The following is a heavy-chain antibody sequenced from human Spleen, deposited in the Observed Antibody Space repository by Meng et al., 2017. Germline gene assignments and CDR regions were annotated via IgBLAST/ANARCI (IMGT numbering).Heavy chain of an antibody. V-gene: IGHV4-39*01. CDR3: ARLSGSYYSDFDY. D-gene: IGHD1-26*01. J-gene: IGHJ4*02. CDR2: IYYSGST. Sequence: HLQLQESGPGLVKPSETLSLTCTVSGDSISSSSYSWGWIRQPPGKGLEWIGGIYYSGSTYYNLSLRSRVTISVDTSKNQFSLKLRSVTAADTAVYSCARLSGSYYSDFDYWGQGALVTVSS. CDR1: GDSISSSSYS.